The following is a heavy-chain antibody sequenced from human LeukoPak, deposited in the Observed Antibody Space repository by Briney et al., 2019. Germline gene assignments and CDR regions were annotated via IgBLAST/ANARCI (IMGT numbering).Heavy chain of an antibody. D-gene: IGHD3-10*01. CDR3: ARDSPYGSGSYSYYYYGMDV. Sequence: GGSLRLSCAASGFTVSSNYMSWVRQAPGKGLEWVSVIYSSGSTYYADSVKGRFTISRDNSKNTLYLQMNSLRAEDTAVYYCARDSPYGSGSYSYYYYGMDVWGQGTTVTVSS. V-gene: IGHV3-66*01. J-gene: IGHJ6*02. CDR2: IYSSGST. CDR1: GFTVSSNY.